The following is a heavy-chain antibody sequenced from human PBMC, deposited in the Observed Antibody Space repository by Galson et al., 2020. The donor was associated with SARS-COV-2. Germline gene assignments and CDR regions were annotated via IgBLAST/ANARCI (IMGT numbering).Heavy chain of an antibody. CDR1: GFMVSNNY. D-gene: IGHD2-15*01. V-gene: IGHV3-66*01. J-gene: IGHJ6*02. CDR2: IFSDDRT. Sequence: GGSLRLSCAASGFMVSNNYMTWVRQTPGKGLEWVALIFSDDRTYYADSVKGRFSVSRDTPKNTLSLQMNSLRAEDTGVYFCTRAPPLCRGKGCYWERFYYYGMDVWGQGTTVTVSS. CDR3: TRAPPLCRGKGCYWERFYYYGMDV.